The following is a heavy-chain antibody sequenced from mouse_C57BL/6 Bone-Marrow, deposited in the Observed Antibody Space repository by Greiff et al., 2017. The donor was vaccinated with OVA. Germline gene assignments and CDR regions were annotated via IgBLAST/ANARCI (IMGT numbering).Heavy chain of an antibody. CDR3: ARRGRFFWFAY. V-gene: IGHV1-54*01. CDR2: INPGSGGT. CDR1: GYAFTNYL. Sequence: QVQLQQSGAELVRPGTSVKVSCKASGYAFTNYLIEWVKQRPGQGLEWIGVINPGSGGTNYNEKFKGKVTLTADKSSSTAYMQLSSLTSEDSAVYFCARRGRFFWFAYWGQGTLVTVSA. J-gene: IGHJ3*01.